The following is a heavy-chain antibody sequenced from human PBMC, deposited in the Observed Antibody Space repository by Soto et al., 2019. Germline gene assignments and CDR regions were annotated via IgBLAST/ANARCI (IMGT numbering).Heavy chain of an antibody. J-gene: IGHJ4*02. CDR2: IIPIFGTA. CDR3: ARDRDGYNRYYFDY. CDR1: GGTFSSYA. V-gene: IGHV1-69*13. D-gene: IGHD5-12*01. Sequence: SVKVSCKASGGTFSSYAISWVRQAPGQGLEWMGGIIPIFGTANYAQKFQGRVTITADESTSTAYMELSSLKSEDTAVYKCARDRDGYNRYYFDYWGQGTLVTVSS.